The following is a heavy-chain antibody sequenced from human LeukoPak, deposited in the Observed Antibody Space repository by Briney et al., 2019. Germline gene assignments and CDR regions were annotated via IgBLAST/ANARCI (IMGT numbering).Heavy chain of an antibody. J-gene: IGHJ3*02. Sequence: ASVKVSCKASGYTFSNYGLNWVRQVPGQGLEWMGRIAAYSGNTNYAAKFQGRVTITADKSTSTAYMELSSLRSEDTAVYYCASYQVVVTAEDAFDIWGQGTMVTVSS. CDR2: IAAYSGNT. CDR3: ASYQVVVTAEDAFDI. CDR1: GYTFSNYG. D-gene: IGHD2-21*02. V-gene: IGHV1-18*01.